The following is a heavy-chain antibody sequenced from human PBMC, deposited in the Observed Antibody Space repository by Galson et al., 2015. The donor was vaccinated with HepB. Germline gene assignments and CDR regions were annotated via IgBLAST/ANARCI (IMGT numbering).Heavy chain of an antibody. J-gene: IGHJ3*02. Sequence: SLRLSCAASGFTFSSYSMNWVRQAPGKGLEWVSSISSSSSYIYYADSVKGRFTISRDNAKNSLYLQMNSLRAEDTAVYYCAREAYSSGSRYDAFDIWGQGTMVTVSS. CDR3: AREAYSSGSRYDAFDI. CDR2: ISSSSSYI. CDR1: GFTFSSYS. V-gene: IGHV3-21*01. D-gene: IGHD6-19*01.